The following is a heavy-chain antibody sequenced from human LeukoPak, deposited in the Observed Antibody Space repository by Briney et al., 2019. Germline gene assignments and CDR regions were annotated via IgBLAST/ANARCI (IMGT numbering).Heavy chain of an antibody. CDR2: IKSKTDGGTT. Sequence: GGSLRLSCAASGFTFSNAWMSWVRQAPGKGLEWVGRIKSKTDGGTTDYAAPVKGRFTISRDDSKNTLYLQMNSLKTEDTAVYYCTTEHYYDSSGYVWDYWGQGTLVTVSS. CDR3: TTEHYYDSSGYVWDY. J-gene: IGHJ4*02. V-gene: IGHV3-15*01. D-gene: IGHD3-22*01. CDR1: GFTFSNAW.